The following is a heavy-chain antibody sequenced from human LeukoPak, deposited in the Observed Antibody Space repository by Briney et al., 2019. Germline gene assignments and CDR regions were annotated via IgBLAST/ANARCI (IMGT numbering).Heavy chain of an antibody. V-gene: IGHV6-1*01. Sequence: SQTLSLTCAISGDSVSSNSAAWNWIRQSPSRGLEWLGRTYYRSKWYNDYAVSVKSRITINPDTSKNQFSLQLNSVTPEDTAVYYCASVRGYSSGWYASGFDPWGQGTLVTVSS. CDR3: ASVRGYSSGWYASGFDP. J-gene: IGHJ5*02. CDR2: TYYRSKWYN. D-gene: IGHD6-19*01. CDR1: GDSVSSNSAA.